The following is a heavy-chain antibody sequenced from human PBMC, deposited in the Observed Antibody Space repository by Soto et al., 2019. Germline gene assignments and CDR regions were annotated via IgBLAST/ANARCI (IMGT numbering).Heavy chain of an antibody. D-gene: IGHD3-22*01. CDR2: INPSGDTT. V-gene: IGHV1-46*03. Sequence: ASVKVSCKASGYTFSSYYMHWVRQAPGQGLEWMGIINPSGDTTTYAQKFQGRVTMTRDTSTSTVYIELSSLRSEDTAVYYCARLESSGYYFAYWGQGTLVTVSS. CDR3: ARLESSGYYFAY. J-gene: IGHJ4*02. CDR1: GYTFSSYY.